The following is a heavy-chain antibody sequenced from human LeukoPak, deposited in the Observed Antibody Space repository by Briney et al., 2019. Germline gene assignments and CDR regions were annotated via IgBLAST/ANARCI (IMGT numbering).Heavy chain of an antibody. CDR1: GFTFSNYA. Sequence: GGSLRLSCAASGFTFSNYAMSWVRQAPGKGLEWVSAISGSGGSTYYADSVKGRFTISRDNSKNTLYLQMNSLRAEDTAVYYCAKSTKYQLLEDYFDYWGQGTLVTVSS. V-gene: IGHV3-23*01. CDR2: ISGSGGST. D-gene: IGHD2-2*01. J-gene: IGHJ4*02. CDR3: AKSTKYQLLEDYFDY.